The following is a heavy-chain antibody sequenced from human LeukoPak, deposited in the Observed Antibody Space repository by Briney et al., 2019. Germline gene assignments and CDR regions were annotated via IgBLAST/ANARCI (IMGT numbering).Heavy chain of an antibody. CDR3: ARLALYDQAYYYYYGMDV. J-gene: IGHJ6*02. V-gene: IGHV4-39*01. D-gene: IGHD2-2*02. CDR2: IYYSGST. Sequence: SETLSLTSTVSGGSISSSSYYWGWIRQPPGKGLVWIGSIYYSGSTYYNPSLKSRVTISVDTSKNQFSLKLSSVTAADTAVYYCARLALYDQAYYYYYGMDVWGQGTTVTVSS. CDR1: GGSISSSSYY.